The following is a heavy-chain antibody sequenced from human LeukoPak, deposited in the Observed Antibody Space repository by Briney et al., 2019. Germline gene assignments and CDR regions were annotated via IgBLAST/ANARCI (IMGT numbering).Heavy chain of an antibody. CDR1: GFTFSGYW. Sequence: GGSLRLSCAASGFTFSGYWMHWVRQAPGKGLEWVSYISSSSGSIHYADSVKGRFTISRDNAKNSLYLQMSSLRDEDTAMYYCARDYYYGFYYWGQGTLVTVSS. CDR3: ARDYYYGFYY. D-gene: IGHD3-10*01. J-gene: IGHJ4*02. CDR2: ISSSSGSI. V-gene: IGHV3-48*02.